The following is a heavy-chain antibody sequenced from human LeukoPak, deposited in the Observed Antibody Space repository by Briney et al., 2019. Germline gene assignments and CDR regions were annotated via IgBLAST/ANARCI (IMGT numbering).Heavy chain of an antibody. CDR1: GYTFTSYD. CDR3: ARVYSSGWSLPLLGYHVTGGTRNWFDP. CDR2: MNPNSGNT. J-gene: IGHJ5*02. V-gene: IGHV1-8*01. Sequence: ASVKVSCKASGYTFTSYDINWVRQATGQGLEWMGWMNPNSGNTGYAQKFQGRVTMTRNTSISTAYMEPSSLRSEATAVYSCARVYSSGWSLPLLGYHVTGGTRNWFDPWGQGTLVTVSS. D-gene: IGHD6-19*01.